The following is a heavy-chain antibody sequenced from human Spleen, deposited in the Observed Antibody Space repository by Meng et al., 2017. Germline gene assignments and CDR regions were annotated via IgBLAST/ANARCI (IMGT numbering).Heavy chain of an antibody. CDR1: GGSISSGGYY. J-gene: IGHJ4*01. D-gene: IGHD6-19*01. CDR2: IYYSGST. CDR3: ASSGWYRGPNYFDY. V-gene: IGHV4-31*01. Sequence: QGPLQESGPGLVKPSQTLSLTFTVAGGSISSGGYYWSWIRQHPGKGLEWIGYIYYSGSTYYNPSLKSLVTISVDPSKNQFSLMVSSVTAADTAVYYCASSGWYRGPNYFDYWGQGTLVTVSS.